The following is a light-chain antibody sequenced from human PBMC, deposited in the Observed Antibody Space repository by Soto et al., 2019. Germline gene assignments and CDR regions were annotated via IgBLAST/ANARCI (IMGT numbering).Light chain of an antibody. Sequence: DIQMTQSPSSLSASVGDRVTITCRASQSISSYLNWYQQKPGKAPKLLIYAASSLLSGVPSRFSGSGSGTDFTLTISSLQPEDIATYYCQQSYSAPFTFGPGTKVDIK. V-gene: IGKV1-39*01. CDR1: QSISSY. CDR3: QQSYSAPFT. CDR2: AAS. J-gene: IGKJ3*01.